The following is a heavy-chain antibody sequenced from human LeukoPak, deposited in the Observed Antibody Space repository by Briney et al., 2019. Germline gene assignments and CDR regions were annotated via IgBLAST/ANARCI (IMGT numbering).Heavy chain of an antibody. CDR1: GFTFSNYW. Sequence: GGSLRLSCAASGFTFSNYWMHWVRQVPGKGLVWVSRINDDGSGTFYADSVKGRFTISRDNSKNTLYLQMNSLRAEDTAVYYCAKDTASSWWYFDLWGRGTLVTVSS. D-gene: IGHD5-18*01. J-gene: IGHJ2*01. CDR2: INDDGSGT. CDR3: AKDTASSWWYFDL. V-gene: IGHV3-74*01.